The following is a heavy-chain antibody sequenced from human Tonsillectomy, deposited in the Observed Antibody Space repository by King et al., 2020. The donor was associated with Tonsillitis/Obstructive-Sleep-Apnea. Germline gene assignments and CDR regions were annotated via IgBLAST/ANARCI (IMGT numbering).Heavy chain of an antibody. CDR1: GGSISSYY. D-gene: IGHD1/OR15-1a*01. V-gene: IGHV4-59*01. Sequence: QLQESGPGLVTPSETLSLTCTVSGGSISSYYWSWIRQPPGKGLEWIGYIYYSGSTNYNPSLKSRVTISVDTSKNQFSLKLSSVTAADTAVYYCARVIGRKQLDYWGQGTLVTVSS. CDR2: IYYSGST. CDR3: ARVIGRKQLDY. J-gene: IGHJ4*02.